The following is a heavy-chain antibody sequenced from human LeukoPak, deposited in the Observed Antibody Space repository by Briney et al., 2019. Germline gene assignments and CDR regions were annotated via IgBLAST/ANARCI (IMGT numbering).Heavy chain of an antibody. Sequence: SETLSLTCTVSGGSISSYYWSWIRQPPGKGLEWIGYIYYSGSTNYNPSLKSRVTISVDTSKNQFSLKLSSVTAADTAVYYCARVRNGDYYYYYMDVWGKGTTATVSS. CDR2: IYYSGST. CDR1: GGSISSYY. J-gene: IGHJ6*03. CDR3: ARVRNGDYYYYYMDV. D-gene: IGHD1-1*01. V-gene: IGHV4-59*01.